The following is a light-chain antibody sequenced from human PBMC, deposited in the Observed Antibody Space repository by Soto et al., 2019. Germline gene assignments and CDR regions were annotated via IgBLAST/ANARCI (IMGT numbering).Light chain of an antibody. V-gene: IGKV3-15*01. CDR3: QQYSNWPVT. J-gene: IGKJ1*01. Sequence: EIVFTQSPSTLSVSPGERATLSCRASQSVISNFAWYQQKPGQAPRLLIYGASTRATGIPARFSGSGSGTEFTLTISSLQSEDFAVYYCQQYSNWPVTFGQGTKVDIK. CDR1: QSVISN. CDR2: GAS.